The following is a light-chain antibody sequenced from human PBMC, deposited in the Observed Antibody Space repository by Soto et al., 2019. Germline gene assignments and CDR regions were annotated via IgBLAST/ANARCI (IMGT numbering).Light chain of an antibody. CDR1: SSDVGGYNY. CDR3: SSYTSSSTHVV. V-gene: IGLV2-14*01. Sequence: QSALTQPASVSGSPGQSITISCTGTSSDVGGYNYVSWYQQHPGKDPKLMIYDVTNRPSGVSNRFSGSNSGNTGSLAISGLQAEDEADYYCSSYTSSSTHVVFGGGTKLTVL. J-gene: IGLJ2*01. CDR2: DVT.